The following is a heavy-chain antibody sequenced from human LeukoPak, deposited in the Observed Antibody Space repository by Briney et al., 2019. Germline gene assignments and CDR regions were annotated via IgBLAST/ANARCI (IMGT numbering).Heavy chain of an antibody. CDR3: ARDCSGGSCYFTEFDY. Sequence: ASVKVSCKASGYTFTSYGISWVRQAPGQGLEWMGWISAYNGNTNYAQKLQGRVTMTTDTSTSTAYMELRSLRSDDTAVYYCARDCSGGSCYFTEFDYWGQGTPVTVSS. J-gene: IGHJ4*02. CDR1: GYTFTSYG. D-gene: IGHD2-15*01. CDR2: ISAYNGNT. V-gene: IGHV1-18*01.